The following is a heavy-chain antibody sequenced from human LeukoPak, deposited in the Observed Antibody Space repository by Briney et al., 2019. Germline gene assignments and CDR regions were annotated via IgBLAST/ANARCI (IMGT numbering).Heavy chain of an antibody. Sequence: GGSLRLSCAASGFTFSSCEMNWVRQAPGKGLEWLSYISNSGSSKYYADSVRGRFTISRDNAKNSLYLQMDSLRAEDTAVYYCAKDSSTSNPYYGLDVWGQGTTVTVSS. J-gene: IGHJ6*02. CDR2: ISNSGSSK. CDR1: GFTFSSCE. CDR3: AKDSSTSNPYYGLDV. V-gene: IGHV3-48*03. D-gene: IGHD4-11*01.